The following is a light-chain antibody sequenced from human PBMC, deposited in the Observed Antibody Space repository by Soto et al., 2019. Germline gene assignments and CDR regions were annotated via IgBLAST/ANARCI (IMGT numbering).Light chain of an antibody. V-gene: IGKV3-15*01. CDR3: QQYTNRTPWT. CDR1: QSVSTN. J-gene: IGKJ1*01. Sequence: EIVMTQSPATLSGSPGERATLSCRASQSVSTNLAWYQQKPGQAPRLLIYGASTRATGIPARFSGSGSGTEYTITISSLQSDDFAGYYCQQYTNRTPWTFGQGTKV. CDR2: GAS.